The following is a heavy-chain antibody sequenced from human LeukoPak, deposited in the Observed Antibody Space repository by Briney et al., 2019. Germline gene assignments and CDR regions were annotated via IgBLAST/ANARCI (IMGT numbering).Heavy chain of an antibody. D-gene: IGHD2-2*01. Sequence: GASVKVSCTASVYTFTGYYMHWVRQAPAQGLEWMGCINLNSGGTNYAQKFQGRVTMTRDTSISTAYMELSRLRSDDTAVYYCARAQSSDIVVVPAAMHFDYWGQGTLVTVSS. V-gene: IGHV1-2*02. CDR2: INLNSGGT. CDR1: VYTFTGYY. CDR3: ARAQSSDIVVVPAAMHFDY. J-gene: IGHJ4*02.